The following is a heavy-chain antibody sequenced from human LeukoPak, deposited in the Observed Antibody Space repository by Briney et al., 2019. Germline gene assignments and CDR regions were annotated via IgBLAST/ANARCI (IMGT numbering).Heavy chain of an antibody. CDR3: ARHVLYSYGPQWWFDP. J-gene: IGHJ5*02. Sequence: GESLKTSCKGSGYTFTNSWIGWVRQMPGKGLEWMGVIYPGDSDTRYRPSFQGQVTVSADKSSSTAYLQWSSLKASDTAIYYCARHVLYSYGPQWWFDPWGQGTLVTVSS. CDR2: IYPGDSDT. V-gene: IGHV5-51*01. CDR1: GYTFTNSW. D-gene: IGHD5-18*01.